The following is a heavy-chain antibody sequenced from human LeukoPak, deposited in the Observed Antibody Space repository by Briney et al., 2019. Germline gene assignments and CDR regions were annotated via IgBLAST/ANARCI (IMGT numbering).Heavy chain of an antibody. D-gene: IGHD6-19*01. CDR3: ARDPGGWYFDY. CDR2: IYSGGST. Sequence: GGSLRLSCAASGFTVSSNYMSWVRQAPGKGLEWVSVIYSGGSTYYADSVKGRSTISRDNSKNTLYLQMNSLRAEDTAVYYCARDPGGWYFDYWGQGTLVTVSS. V-gene: IGHV3-66*01. CDR1: GFTVSSNY. J-gene: IGHJ4*02.